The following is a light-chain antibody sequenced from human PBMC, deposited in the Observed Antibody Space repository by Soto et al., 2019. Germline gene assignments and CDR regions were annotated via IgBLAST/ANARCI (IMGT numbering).Light chain of an antibody. Sequence: EIVLTQSPGTLSLSPGERATLFCRASQTITTSQLAWYQQKPGQAPRVLIFGASNRATGIPDRFSGSGSGTDFTLTISSLEPEDFAVYYCQQRSNWPPELTFGGGTKVEIK. J-gene: IGKJ4*01. CDR1: QTITTSQ. V-gene: IGKV3D-20*02. CDR2: GAS. CDR3: QQRSNWPPELT.